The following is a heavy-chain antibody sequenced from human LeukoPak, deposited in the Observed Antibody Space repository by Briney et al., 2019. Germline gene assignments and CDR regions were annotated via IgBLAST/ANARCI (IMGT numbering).Heavy chain of an antibody. CDR3: ARVLEWAYYFDY. Sequence: PGGSLRLSCAASGFTFSSYAMHWVRQAPGKGLEWVAVISYDGSNKYYADSVKGRFTISRDNSKNTLYLQMNSLRAEDTAVYYCARVLEWAYYFDYWGQGTLVTVSS. J-gene: IGHJ4*02. CDR2: ISYDGSNK. V-gene: IGHV3-30*04. D-gene: IGHD3-3*01. CDR1: GFTFSSYA.